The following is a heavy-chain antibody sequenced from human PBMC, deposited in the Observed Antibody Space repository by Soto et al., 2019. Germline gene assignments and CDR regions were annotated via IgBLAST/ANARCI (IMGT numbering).Heavy chain of an antibody. CDR2: INAGNGNT. CDR1: GYTFSSHA. V-gene: IGHV1-3*01. CDR3: ARDVARITVFAVVYYFDY. Sequence: ASVKVSCKASGYTFSSHAMHWVRQAPGQRLEWMGWINAGNGNTKYSQNFQGRVAITRDTSASTAYMELRSLRSEDTAVYYCARDVARITVFAVVYYFDYWGQRTMVTVSS. D-gene: IGHD3-3*01. J-gene: IGHJ4*02.